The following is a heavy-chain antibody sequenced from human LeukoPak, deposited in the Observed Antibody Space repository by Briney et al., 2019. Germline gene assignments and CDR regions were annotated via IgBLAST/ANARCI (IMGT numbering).Heavy chain of an antibody. CDR1: GSTFSSYA. CDR2: ISGSGGST. J-gene: IGHJ4*02. V-gene: IGHV3-23*01. Sequence: GGSLRLSCAASGSTFSSYAMSWVRQAPGKGLEWVSAISGSGGSTYYADSVKGRFTISRDNSKNTLYLQMNSLRAEDTAVYYCAKEDYYDSSGYSPNYFDYWGQGTLVTVSS. D-gene: IGHD3-22*01. CDR3: AKEDYYDSSGYSPNYFDY.